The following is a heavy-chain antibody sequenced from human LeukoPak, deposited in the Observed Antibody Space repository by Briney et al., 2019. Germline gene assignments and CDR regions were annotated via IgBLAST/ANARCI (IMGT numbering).Heavy chain of an antibody. J-gene: IGHJ5*02. CDR3: ARESNYHGSGTGCFDP. V-gene: IGHV4-38-2*02. CDR2: IYHSGST. CDR1: GYSISTGYY. Sequence: SETLSLTCTVSGYSISTGYYWGWIRQPPGKGLEWIGTIYHSGSTYYNPSLKSRVTISVDTSKNQLSLKLSSVTAADTAVYYCARESNYHGSGTGCFDPGGQGTLVTVSS. D-gene: IGHD3-10*01.